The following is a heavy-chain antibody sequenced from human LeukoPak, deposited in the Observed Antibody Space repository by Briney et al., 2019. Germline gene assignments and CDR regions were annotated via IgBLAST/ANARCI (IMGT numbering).Heavy chain of an antibody. V-gene: IGHV4-34*01. CDR1: GLSFSGYY. CDR2: INHSGST. J-gene: IGHJ4*02. CDR3: ARGRGIMGGSYRSHFDN. D-gene: IGHD3-16*02. Sequence: SETLSLTCAVYGLSFSGYYWSWIRQPPGKGLEWIGEINHSGSTNYNPYLKSRVTISVDTSTNKFSLKLSSVTAADTAVYYCARGRGIMGGSYRSHFDNWGQGTLVTVSS.